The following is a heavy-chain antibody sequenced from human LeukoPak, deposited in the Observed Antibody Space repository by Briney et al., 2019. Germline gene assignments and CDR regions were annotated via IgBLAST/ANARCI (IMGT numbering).Heavy chain of an antibody. CDR3: ARLDSGDHGNIPH. CDR1: GGSLSPYY. J-gene: IGHJ1*01. Sequence: SETPSLTCTVSGGSLSPYYWTWIRQPPRKGLEWIGYIYHTGTTRYNPSLNSRVTISVETSKNQFSLRLNSVTAADTAIYYCARLDSGDHGNIPHWGQGTLVTVSS. D-gene: IGHD1-26*01. V-gene: IGHV4-59*08. CDR2: IYHTGTT.